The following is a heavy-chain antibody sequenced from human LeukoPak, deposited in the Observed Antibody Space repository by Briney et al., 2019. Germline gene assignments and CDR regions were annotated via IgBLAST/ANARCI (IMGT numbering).Heavy chain of an antibody. D-gene: IGHD5-12*01. Sequence: ASVKVSCKASGYTFTSYAMHWVRQAPGQRLEWMGWINAGNGNTKYSQKFQGRVTITRDTSVSTAYMELSSLRSEDTAVYYCARDRDSGYDRNYFDYWGQGTLVTVSS. CDR2: INAGNGNT. CDR3: ARDRDSGYDRNYFDY. V-gene: IGHV1-3*01. J-gene: IGHJ4*02. CDR1: GYTFTSYA.